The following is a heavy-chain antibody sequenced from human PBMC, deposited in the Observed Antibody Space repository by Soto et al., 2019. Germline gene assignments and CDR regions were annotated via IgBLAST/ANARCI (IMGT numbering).Heavy chain of an antibody. J-gene: IGHJ6*02. CDR3: ARDDYYDSSGYYPDYYYYGMDV. Sequence: PGGSLRLSCAASGFTFNNYAMGWVRQAPGKGLEWVSAITDSGSDTYYPDSVKGRFTISRDNSKNTLYLQMNSLRAEDTAVYYCARDDYYDSSGYYPDYYYYGMDVWGQGTTVTV. D-gene: IGHD3-22*01. V-gene: IGHV3-23*01. CDR2: ITDSGSDT. CDR1: GFTFNNYA.